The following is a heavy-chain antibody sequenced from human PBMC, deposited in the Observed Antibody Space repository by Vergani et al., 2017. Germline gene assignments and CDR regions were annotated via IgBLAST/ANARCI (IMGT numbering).Heavy chain of an antibody. CDR2: IWYDGSNK. CDR1: GFTFSSYG. D-gene: IGHD4-23*01. CDR3: ATSPGVTTLGSFDY. J-gene: IGHJ4*02. Sequence: QVQLVESGGGVVQPGRSLRLSCAASGFTFSSYGMHWVRQAPGKGLEWVAVIWYDGSNKYYADSVKGRFTISRDNSKNTLYLQMNSLRAEDTAVYYCATSPGVTTLGSFDYWGQGTLVTVSS. V-gene: IGHV3-33*01.